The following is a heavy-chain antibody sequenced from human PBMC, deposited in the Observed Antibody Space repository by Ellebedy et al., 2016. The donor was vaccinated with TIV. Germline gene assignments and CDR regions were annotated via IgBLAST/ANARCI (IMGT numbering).Heavy chain of an antibody. Sequence: ALVKVSCKASGYTFTGYYMHWVRQAPGQGLEWMGWINPNSGGTNYAQKFQGRVTMTGDTSISTAYMELSRLRSDDTAVYYCARDPCSTTSCPWSDPWGQGTLVTVSS. J-gene: IGHJ5*02. CDR3: ARDPCSTTSCPWSDP. V-gene: IGHV1-2*02. CDR2: INPNSGGT. CDR1: GYTFTGYY. D-gene: IGHD2-2*01.